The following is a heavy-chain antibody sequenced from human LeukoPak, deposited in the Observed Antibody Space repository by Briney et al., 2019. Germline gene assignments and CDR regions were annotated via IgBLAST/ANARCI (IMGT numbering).Heavy chain of an antibody. CDR2: IYSGGST. Sequence: GGSLRLSCAASGFTVSSNYMSWVRQAPGKGLEWVSVIYSGGSTYYADSVKGRFTISRDNSKNTLYLQMNSLRAEDTAVYYCAKVTEEYSSGWYGGYYYYYYGMDVWGQGTTVTVSS. CDR3: AKVTEEYSSGWYGGYYYYYYGMDV. J-gene: IGHJ6*02. D-gene: IGHD6-19*01. V-gene: IGHV3-53*01. CDR1: GFTVSSNY.